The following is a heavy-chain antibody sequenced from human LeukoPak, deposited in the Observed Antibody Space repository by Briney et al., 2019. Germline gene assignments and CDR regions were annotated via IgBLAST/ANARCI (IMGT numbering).Heavy chain of an antibody. CDR1: GFTVSSNY. Sequence: PGGSLRLSCAASGFTVSSNYMSWVRQAPGKGLEWVSVIYSGGNTYYADSVKGRFTISRDNSKSTLYLQMNSLRDEDTAVYYCARGYSSDWSLETFDYWGQGTLVTVSS. V-gene: IGHV3-53*01. CDR2: IYSGGNT. J-gene: IGHJ4*02. D-gene: IGHD6-19*01. CDR3: ARGYSSDWSLETFDY.